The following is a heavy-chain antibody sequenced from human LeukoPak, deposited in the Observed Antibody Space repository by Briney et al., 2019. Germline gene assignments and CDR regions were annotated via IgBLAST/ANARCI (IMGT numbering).Heavy chain of an antibody. D-gene: IGHD3-10*01. V-gene: IGHV3-7*01. CDR1: GFTFSSYW. CDR2: IKQDGSEK. Sequence: PGGSLRLSCAASGFTFSSYWMSWVRQAPGKGLEWVANIKQDGSEKYYVDSVKGRFTISRDNAKNSLYLQMNSLRAEDTAVYYCARRESVLWFGELPRRFDYWGQGTLVTVSS. CDR3: ARRESVLWFGELPRRFDY. J-gene: IGHJ4*02.